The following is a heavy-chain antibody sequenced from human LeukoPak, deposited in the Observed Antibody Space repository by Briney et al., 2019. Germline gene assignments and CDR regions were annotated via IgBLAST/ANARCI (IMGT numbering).Heavy chain of an antibody. J-gene: IGHJ4*02. D-gene: IGHD4-17*01. CDR3: AREDGDYAFDY. CDR2: ISSSSSYI. CDR1: GFTFSSYS. V-gene: IGHV3-21*01. Sequence: GGSLRLSCAASGFTFSSYSMNWVRQAPGKGLEWVSSISSSSSYIYYADSVKGRFIISRDNAKNSLYLQMNSLRAEDTAVYYCAREDGDYAFDYWGQGTLVTVSS.